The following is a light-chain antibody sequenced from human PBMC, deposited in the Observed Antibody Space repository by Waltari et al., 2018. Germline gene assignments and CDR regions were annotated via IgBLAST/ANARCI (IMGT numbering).Light chain of an antibody. CDR1: QSISNW. J-gene: IGKJ5*01. CDR3: QQYNSYSIT. CDR2: KAS. Sequence: DIQMTPSPSTLSASVGDRVTITCRASQSISNWVAWYQQKPGKAPKLLIYKASNLESGVPSRFSGSGSGTEFILTINSLQPDDFATYYCQQYNSYSITFGQGTRLEIK. V-gene: IGKV1-5*03.